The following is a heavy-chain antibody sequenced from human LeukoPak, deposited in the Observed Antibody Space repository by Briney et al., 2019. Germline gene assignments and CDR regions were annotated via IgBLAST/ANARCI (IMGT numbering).Heavy chain of an antibody. J-gene: IGHJ6*02. D-gene: IGHD3-3*01. CDR3: ARGHFGVPYYYGMDV. CDR1: GFTFSSYS. V-gene: IGHV3-48*02. Sequence: GGSLRLSCAASGFTFSSYSMNWVRQAPGKGLEWVSYISSSSSTIYYADSVKGRFTIPRDNAKNSLYLQMNSLRDEDTAVYYCARGHFGVPYYYGMDVWGQGTTVTVSS. CDR2: ISSSSSTI.